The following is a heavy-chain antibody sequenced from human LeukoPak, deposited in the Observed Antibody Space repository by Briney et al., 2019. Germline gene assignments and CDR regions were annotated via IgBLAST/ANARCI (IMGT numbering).Heavy chain of an antibody. CDR2: INPSGGST. CDR3: ARGGIVVVPAALRLFDY. CDR1: GYTFTSYY. Sequence: ASVKVSCKASGYTFTSYYMHWVRQAPGQGLEWMGIINPSGGSTSYAQKFQGRVTMTRDTSTSTVYMELSSLRSEDTDVYYCARGGIVVVPAALRLFDYWGQGTLVTVSS. J-gene: IGHJ4*02. V-gene: IGHV1-46*01. D-gene: IGHD2-2*01.